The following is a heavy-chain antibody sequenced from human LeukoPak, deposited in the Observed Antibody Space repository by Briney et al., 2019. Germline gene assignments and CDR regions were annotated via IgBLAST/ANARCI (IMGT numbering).Heavy chain of an antibody. CDR3: ARGDVGAAAGYYYYYMDV. CDR2: IYYSGST. J-gene: IGHJ6*03. Sequence: SETLSLTCTVSGGSISSSSYYWSWIRQPPGKGLEWIGYIYYSGSTNYNPSPKSRVTISVDTSKNQFSLKLSSVTAADTAVYYCARGDVGAAAGYYYYYMDVWGKGTTVTVSS. D-gene: IGHD6-13*01. CDR1: GGSISSSSYY. V-gene: IGHV4-61*01.